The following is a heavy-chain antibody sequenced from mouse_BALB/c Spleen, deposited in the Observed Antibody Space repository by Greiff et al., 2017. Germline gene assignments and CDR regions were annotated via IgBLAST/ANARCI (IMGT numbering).Heavy chain of an antibody. CDR2: IDPANGNT. CDR1: GYTFKDTY. Sequence: EVQLQQSGAELVKPGASVKLSCTASGYTFKDTYMHWVKQRPEQGLEWIGRIDPANGNTKYDPKFQGKATITADTSSNTAYLQLSSLTSEDAAVYYCASLYGRFAYWGQGTLVTVSA. V-gene: IGHV14-3*02. CDR3: ASLYGRFAY. D-gene: IGHD1-1*01. J-gene: IGHJ3*01.